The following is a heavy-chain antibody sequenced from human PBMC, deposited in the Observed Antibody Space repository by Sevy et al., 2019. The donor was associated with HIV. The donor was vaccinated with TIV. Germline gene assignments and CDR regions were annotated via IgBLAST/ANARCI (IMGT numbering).Heavy chain of an antibody. D-gene: IGHD4-17*01. V-gene: IGHV3-33*01. CDR3: ARDLEFYDYGDYGPAFMPDY. Sequence: GGSLRLSCAAFGFTFSTYGMHWVRQAPGKGLEWVAVIWFDGSNTYYADSVKGRFTISRDIAKNTLYLQMNSLRAEDTAVYYCARDLEFYDYGDYGPAFMPDYWGQGTLVTVSS. CDR2: IWFDGSNT. J-gene: IGHJ4*02. CDR1: GFTFSTYG.